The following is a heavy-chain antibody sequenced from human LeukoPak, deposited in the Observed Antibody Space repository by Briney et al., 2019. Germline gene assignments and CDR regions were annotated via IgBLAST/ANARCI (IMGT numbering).Heavy chain of an antibody. CDR3: ARASSKQLAGYLPDGFDI. CDR2: ISGSGDNT. V-gene: IGHV3-23*01. D-gene: IGHD3-9*01. Sequence: GGSLRLSCAASGFTFSTYAMTWVRQAPGKGLEWVSAISGSGDNTYYLESVKGRFTISRDNSKDTLYLQMNSLRADDAAVYYCARASSKQLAGYLPDGFDIWGQGTMVTVSS. CDR1: GFTFSTYA. J-gene: IGHJ3*02.